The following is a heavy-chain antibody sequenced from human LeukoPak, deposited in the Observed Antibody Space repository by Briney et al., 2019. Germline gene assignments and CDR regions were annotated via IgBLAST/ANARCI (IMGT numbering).Heavy chain of an antibody. Sequence: PSETLSLTCAVYGGSFSGYYWSWIRQPAGKGLEWIGRIYSTGSTNYNPSLKSRVTLSVDTSKNQFSLKLSSVTAADTAVYYCARGVSILTGYYYFDYWGQGILVTVSS. CDR2: IYSTGST. CDR1: GGSFSGYY. D-gene: IGHD3-9*01. CDR3: ARGVSILTGYYYFDY. V-gene: IGHV4-59*10. J-gene: IGHJ4*02.